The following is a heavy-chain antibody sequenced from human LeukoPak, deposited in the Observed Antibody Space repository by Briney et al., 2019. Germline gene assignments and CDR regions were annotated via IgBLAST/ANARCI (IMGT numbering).Heavy chain of an antibody. J-gene: IGHJ4*02. V-gene: IGHV3-23*01. CDR3: AKSYGSGRKTPDY. CDR1: GSTFSSYA. D-gene: IGHD3-10*01. CDR2: ISGSGGST. Sequence: PGGSLRLSCAASGSTFSSYAMSWVRQAPRKGLEWVSAISGSGGSTYYADSVKGRFTISRDNSKNTLYLQMNSLRAEDTAVYYCAKSYGSGRKTPDYWGQGTLVTVSS.